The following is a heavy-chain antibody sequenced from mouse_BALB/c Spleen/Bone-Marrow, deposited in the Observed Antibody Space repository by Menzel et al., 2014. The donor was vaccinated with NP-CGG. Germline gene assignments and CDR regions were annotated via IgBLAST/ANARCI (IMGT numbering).Heavy chain of an antibody. J-gene: IGHJ3*01. V-gene: IGHV1S29*02. CDR2: IYPYNGGT. Sequence: DVQLQESGPELVKPGASVKISCKASGYTFTDYNMHWVKQSHGKSLEWIGYIYPYNGGTGYNQKFKSKATLTVDNSSSTAYMELRSLTSEDSAVYYCARSEGYDYDWFAYWGQGTLVTVPA. CDR1: GYTFTDYN. D-gene: IGHD2-4*01. CDR3: ARSEGYDYDWFAY.